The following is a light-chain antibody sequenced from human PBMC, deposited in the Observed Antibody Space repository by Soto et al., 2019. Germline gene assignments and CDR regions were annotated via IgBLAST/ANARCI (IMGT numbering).Light chain of an antibody. CDR3: QQRSNWPPALS. Sequence: EVVLTQSPATLSLSPRDRATLSCRASQSVNDFLAWYQQKPGQTPRLLIYDASKRATGIPGRFSGSGSGTDFTLTISSLEPEDFAVYYCQQRSNWPPALSFGGGTKVDIK. CDR1: QSVNDF. J-gene: IGKJ4*01. V-gene: IGKV3-11*01. CDR2: DAS.